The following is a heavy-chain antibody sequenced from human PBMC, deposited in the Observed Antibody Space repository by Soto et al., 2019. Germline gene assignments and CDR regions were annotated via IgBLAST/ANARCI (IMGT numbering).Heavy chain of an antibody. CDR1: GYTFTSYA. CDR2: INAGNGNT. Sequence: ASVKVSCKASGYTFTSYAMHWVRQAPGQRLEWMGWINAGNGNTKYSQKFQGRVTITRDTSASTAYMELSSLRSEDTAVYYCARADSRPIYGASFSFMDAGGKGHTLPVPS. CDR3: ARADSRPIYGASFSFMDA. J-gene: IGHJ6*03. V-gene: IGHV1-3*01. D-gene: IGHD4-17*01.